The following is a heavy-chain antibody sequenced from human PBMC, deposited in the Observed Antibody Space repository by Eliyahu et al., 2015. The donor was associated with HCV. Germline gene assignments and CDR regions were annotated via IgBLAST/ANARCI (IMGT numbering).Heavy chain of an antibody. D-gene: IGHD6-19*01. J-gene: IGHJ6*02. V-gene: IGHV1-18*04. CDR2: ISAYNGNT. CDR3: ARDDKEQWLPPGYYYYGMDV. CDR1: GYTFTSYG. Sequence: QVQLVQSGAEVKKPGASVXVSCKASGYTFTSYGXSWVRQAPGQGLEWMGWISAYNGNTNXAQKLQGRVTMTTDTSTSTAYMELRSLRSDDTAVYYCARDDKEQWLPPGYYYYGMDVWGQGTTVTVSS.